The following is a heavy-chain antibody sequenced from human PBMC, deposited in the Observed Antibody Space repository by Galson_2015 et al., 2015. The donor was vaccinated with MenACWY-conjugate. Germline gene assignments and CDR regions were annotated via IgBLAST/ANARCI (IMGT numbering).Heavy chain of an antibody. CDR3: ARDASDYDFWSGYSILGKFDY. D-gene: IGHD3-3*01. J-gene: IGHJ4*01. V-gene: IGHV3-7*03. CDR2: IKQDGSEK. CDR1: GFTFSSYW. Sequence: SLRLSCAASGFTFSSYWMSWVRQAPGKGLEWVANIKQDGSEKYYVDSVKGRFTISRDNAKNSLYLQMNSLRAEDTAVYYCARDASDYDFWSGYSILGKFDYCDHGTLVTVSS.